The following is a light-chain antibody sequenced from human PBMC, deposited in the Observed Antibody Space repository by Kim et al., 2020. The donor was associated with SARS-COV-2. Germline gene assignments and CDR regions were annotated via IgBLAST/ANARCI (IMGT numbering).Light chain of an antibody. J-gene: IGKJ4*01. CDR3: QQYYNWPLT. CDR1: QTVSNN. V-gene: IGKV3-15*01. CDR2: GAS. Sequence: VSPGERATLSCRASQTVSNNLAWYQQKPGQAPRLLIYGASTRATGIPARFSGSASGTEFTLTISSLQSEDCAVYYCQQYYNWPLTFGGGTKVEIK.